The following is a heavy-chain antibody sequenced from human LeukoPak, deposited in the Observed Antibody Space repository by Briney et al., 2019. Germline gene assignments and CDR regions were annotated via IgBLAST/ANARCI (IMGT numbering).Heavy chain of an antibody. D-gene: IGHD3-9*01. CDR1: GFTFSTYS. Sequence: GGSLRLSCAASGFTFSTYSMNWVRRAPGKGLEWVSFISSTSSYIYYADSVKGRFTISRDNAKNSLYLQMNSLRAEDTAVYYCARAADYDILTGYYPDAFDIWGQGTMVTVSS. V-gene: IGHV3-21*01. J-gene: IGHJ3*02. CDR3: ARAADYDILTGYYPDAFDI. CDR2: ISSTSSYI.